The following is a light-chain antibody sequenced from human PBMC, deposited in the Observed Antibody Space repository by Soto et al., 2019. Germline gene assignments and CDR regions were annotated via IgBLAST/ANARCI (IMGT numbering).Light chain of an antibody. Sequence: EIVLTQSPATLSFSPGERATLSYRASQSVSSSLAWYHQKPGQAPRLLIYDASNRATGIPARFSGSGSGTDFTLTISSLEPEDFAVYYXQQRTNWPYTFGQGTKLEIK. CDR2: DAS. J-gene: IGKJ2*01. V-gene: IGKV3-11*01. CDR1: QSVSSS. CDR3: QQRTNWPYT.